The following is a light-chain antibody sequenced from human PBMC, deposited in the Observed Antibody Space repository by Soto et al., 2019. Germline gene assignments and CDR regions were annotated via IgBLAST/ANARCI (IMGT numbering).Light chain of an antibody. J-gene: IGKJ4*01. Sequence: DIQMTQSPSTLSASVGDRVTITCRASQSISSWLAWYQQKPGKAPKLLSYKASSLESGVPSRLSGSGSGTAFTLTISSLQPDDFATDYCQQYNTNLVTFGGGTKVEIK. CDR1: QSISSW. CDR3: QQYNTNLVT. V-gene: IGKV1-5*03. CDR2: KAS.